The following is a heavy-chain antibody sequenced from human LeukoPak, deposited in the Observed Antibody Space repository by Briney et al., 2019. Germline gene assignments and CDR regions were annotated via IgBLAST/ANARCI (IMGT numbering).Heavy chain of an antibody. Sequence: GASVKVSCKASGYTFTSYGISWVRQAPGQGLEWMGWISAYNGNTNYAQKFRGRVTMTTDPSTSTAYMDLRRLRSDDTAMYYCARDLAPTSPEHAFGIWGQGTMVTVSS. CDR3: ARDLAPTSPEHAFGI. V-gene: IGHV1-18*01. J-gene: IGHJ3*02. CDR2: ISAYNGNT. D-gene: IGHD3-16*01. CDR1: GYTFTSYG.